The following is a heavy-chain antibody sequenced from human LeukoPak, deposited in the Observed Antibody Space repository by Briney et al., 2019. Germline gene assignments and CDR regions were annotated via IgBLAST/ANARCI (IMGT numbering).Heavy chain of an antibody. J-gene: IGHJ4*02. CDR1: GFTFDDYA. CDR3: AKDMERITMIVVGGPFDY. D-gene: IGHD3-22*01. V-gene: IGHV3-9*01. Sequence: PGRSLRLSCAASGFTFDDYAMHWVRQAPGKGLEWVSGISWNSGSIGYADSVKGRFTISRDNAKNSLYLQMNSLGAEDTALYYCAKDMERITMIVVGGPFDYWGQGTLVTVSS. CDR2: ISWNSGSI.